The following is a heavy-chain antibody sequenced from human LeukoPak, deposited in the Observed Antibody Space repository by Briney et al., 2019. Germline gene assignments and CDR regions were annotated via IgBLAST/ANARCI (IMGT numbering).Heavy chain of an antibody. CDR2: IYYSGST. Sequence: SETLSLTCTVSGGSISSYYWSWIRQPPGKGLEWIGYIYYSGSTNYNPSLKSRVTISVDTSKNQFSLKLSSVTAADTAVYYCARDNYYGMDVWGQGTTVTVSS. V-gene: IGHV4-59*01. CDR1: GGSISSYY. J-gene: IGHJ6*02. CDR3: ARDNYYGMDV.